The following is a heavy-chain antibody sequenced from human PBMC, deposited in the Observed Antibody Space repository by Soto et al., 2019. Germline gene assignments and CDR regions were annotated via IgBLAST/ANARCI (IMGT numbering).Heavy chain of an antibody. D-gene: IGHD6-13*01. CDR1: GFTFSSYA. CDR2: IRGSGGST. CDR3: AKAPSSSWYFDFDY. V-gene: IGHV3-23*01. J-gene: IGHJ4*02. Sequence: GGSLRLSCAVSGFTFSSYAMSWVRQAPGKGLEWVSGIRGSGGSTYYADSVKGRFTISRDNSKNTLYLQMNSLRAEDTAVYYCAKAPSSSWYFDFDYWGQGTLVTVS.